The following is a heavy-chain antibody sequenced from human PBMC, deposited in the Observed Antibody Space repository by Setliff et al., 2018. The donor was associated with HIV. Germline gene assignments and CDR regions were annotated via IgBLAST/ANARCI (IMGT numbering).Heavy chain of an antibody. CDR3: ANATSPRPMVRGGWFAP. Sequence: SETLSLTCTVPGGSIVRYYWTWIRQPPGKGLAWIRYIYYSVSTNYNPSLKSRVSISVDPSTNTFSLRLRSVPAADTAVYYCANATSPRPMVRGGWFAPWGQGILVTAPQ. CDR1: GGSIVRYY. J-gene: IGHJ5*02. CDR2: IYYSVST. D-gene: IGHD3-10*01. V-gene: IGHV4-59*08.